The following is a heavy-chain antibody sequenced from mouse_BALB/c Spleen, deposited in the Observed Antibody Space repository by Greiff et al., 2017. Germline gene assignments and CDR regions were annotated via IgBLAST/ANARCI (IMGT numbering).Heavy chain of an antibody. CDR3: ARHRYDEDYYAMDY. Sequence: VKVEESGPGLVAPSQSLSITCTVSGFSLTGYGVNWVRQPPGKGLEWLGMIWGDGSTDYNSALKSRLSISKDNSKSQVFLKMNSLQTDDTARYYCARHRYDEDYYAMDYWGQGTSVTVSS. D-gene: IGHD2-14*01. J-gene: IGHJ4*01. CDR1: GFSLTGYG. V-gene: IGHV2-6-7*01. CDR2: IWGDGST.